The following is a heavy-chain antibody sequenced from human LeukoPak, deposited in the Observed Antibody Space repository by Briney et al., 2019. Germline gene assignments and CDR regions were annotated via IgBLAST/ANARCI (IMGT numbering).Heavy chain of an antibody. J-gene: IGHJ3*01. CDR2: INPNSATT. CDR3: ARGDFGETNTAFDV. CDR1: VYTFTDYD. D-gene: IGHD4-17*01. Sequence: ASVKVSCKTSVYTFTDYDVHWVQQAPGQGLEWMGWINPNSATTNYAQRLQGRVTFTRDTSLSIAYMELSSLTSEDAAVYFCARGDFGETNTAFDVWGQGTLVAVSS. V-gene: IGHV1-8*03.